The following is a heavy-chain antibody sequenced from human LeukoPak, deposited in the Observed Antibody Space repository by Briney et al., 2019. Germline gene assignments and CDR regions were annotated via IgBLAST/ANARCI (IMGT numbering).Heavy chain of an antibody. CDR1: GGSISSGDYY. CDR3: ARGLRYFDWAIDY. CDR2: IYYSGST. D-gene: IGHD3-9*01. Sequence: SETLSLTCTVSGGSISSGDYYWSWIRQPPGKGLEWIGYIYYSGSTYYNPSLESRVTISVDTSKNQFSLKLSSVTAADTAVYYCARGLRYFDWAIDYWGQGTLVTVSS. J-gene: IGHJ4*02. V-gene: IGHV4-30-4*01.